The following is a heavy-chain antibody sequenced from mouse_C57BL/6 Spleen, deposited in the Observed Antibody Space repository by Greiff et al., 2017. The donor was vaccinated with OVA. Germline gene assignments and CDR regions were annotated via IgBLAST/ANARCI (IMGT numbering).Heavy chain of an antibody. CDR2: IDPSDSYT. Sequence: VQLQQPGAELVMPGASVKLSCKASGYTFTSYWMHWVKQRPGQGLEWIGEIDPSDSYTNYNQKFKGKSTLTVDKSSSTAYMQLSSLTSEDSADYYCARSAITAVAYWGQGTLVTVSA. V-gene: IGHV1-69*01. J-gene: IGHJ3*01. D-gene: IGHD1-1*01. CDR3: ARSAITAVAY. CDR1: GYTFTSYW.